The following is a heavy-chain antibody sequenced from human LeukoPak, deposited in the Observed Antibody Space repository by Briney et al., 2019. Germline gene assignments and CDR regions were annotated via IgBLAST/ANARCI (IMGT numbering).Heavy chain of an antibody. CDR3: AKTGAITIFGVESSPYYYYGMDV. V-gene: IGHV3-23*01. D-gene: IGHD3-3*01. CDR2: ISGSGGST. Sequence: GGSLRLSCAASGFTFSSYAMSWARQAPGKGLEWVSAISGSGGSTYYADSVKGRFTISRDNSKNTLYLQMNSLRAEDTAVYYCAKTGAITIFGVESSPYYYYGMDVWGQGTTVTVSS. CDR1: GFTFSSYA. J-gene: IGHJ6*02.